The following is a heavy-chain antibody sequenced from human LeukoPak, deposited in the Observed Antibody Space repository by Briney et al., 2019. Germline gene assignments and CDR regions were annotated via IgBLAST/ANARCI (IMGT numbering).Heavy chain of an antibody. V-gene: IGHV3-7*05. Sequence: GGSLRLSCAASGFTLSRYWMSWVRQAPGKGLEWVANIKQDGSEKYFVDSVKGRFTISRDNAKSSLYLQVNSLRAEDTAVYYCARDYNWGWDYWGQGTLVTVSS. CDR3: ARDYNWGWDY. CDR1: GFTLSRYW. D-gene: IGHD7-27*01. CDR2: IKQDGSEK. J-gene: IGHJ4*02.